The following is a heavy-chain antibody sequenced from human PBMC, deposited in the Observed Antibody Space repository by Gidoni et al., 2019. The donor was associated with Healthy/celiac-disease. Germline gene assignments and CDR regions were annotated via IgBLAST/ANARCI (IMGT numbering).Heavy chain of an antibody. CDR3: TRLDSKTYYYGSGSYRWFDP. J-gene: IGHJ5*02. CDR1: GFTFGDYA. D-gene: IGHD3-10*01. CDR2: IRSKAYGGTT. Sequence: EVQLVESGGGLVKPGRSLRLSCTASGFTFGDYAMSWFSQAPGKGLEWVGFIRSKAYGGTTEYASSVKGRFTISRDDSKSIAYLQMNSLKTEDTAVYYCTRLDSKTYYYGSGSYRWFDPWGQGTLVTVSS. V-gene: IGHV3-49*05.